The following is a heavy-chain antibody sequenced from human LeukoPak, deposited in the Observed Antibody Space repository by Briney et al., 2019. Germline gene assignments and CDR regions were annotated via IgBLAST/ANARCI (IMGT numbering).Heavy chain of an antibody. D-gene: IGHD6-6*01. CDR3: ARGRYSSSSDYYFDY. CDR2: VYHSGST. Sequence: SETLSLTCTVSGGSISSGGYYWSWIRQPPGKGLEWIGYVYHSGSTYYNPSLKSRVTISVDRSKSQFSLKLSSVTATDTAVYYCARGRYSSSSDYYFDYWGQGTLVTVSS. CDR1: GGSISSGGYY. J-gene: IGHJ4*02. V-gene: IGHV4-30-2*01.